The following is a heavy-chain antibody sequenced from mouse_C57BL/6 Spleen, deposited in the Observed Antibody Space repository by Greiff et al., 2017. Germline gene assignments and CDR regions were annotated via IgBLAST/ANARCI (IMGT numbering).Heavy chain of an antibody. Sequence: EVKLVESGGDLVKPGGSLKLSCAASGFTFSSYGMSWVRQTPDKRLEWVATISSGGSYTYYPDSVKGRFTISRDNAKNTLYLQMSSLKSEDTAMYYCARQTYGYDDGVYYFDYWGQGTTLTVSS. V-gene: IGHV5-6*01. D-gene: IGHD2-2*01. CDR1: GFTFSSYG. CDR3: ARQTYGYDDGVYYFDY. J-gene: IGHJ2*01. CDR2: ISSGGSYT.